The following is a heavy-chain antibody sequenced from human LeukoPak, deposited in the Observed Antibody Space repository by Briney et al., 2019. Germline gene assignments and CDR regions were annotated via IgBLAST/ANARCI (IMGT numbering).Heavy chain of an antibody. V-gene: IGHV3-48*02. D-gene: IGHD6-19*01. CDR2: ISSSSSTI. Sequence: GGSLRLSCAASGFTFSSYSMNWVRQAPGKGLEWVSYISSSSSTIYYADSVKGRFTISRDNAKNSLYLQMNSLRDEDTAVYYCATSPQWLGTPLDYWGQGTLVTVSS. CDR1: GFTFSSYS. J-gene: IGHJ4*02. CDR3: ATSPQWLGTPLDY.